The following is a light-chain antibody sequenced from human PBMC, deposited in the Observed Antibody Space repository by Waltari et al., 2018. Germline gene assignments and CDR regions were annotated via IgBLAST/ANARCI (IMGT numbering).Light chain of an antibody. CDR1: GSDVGDYNY. V-gene: IGLV2-14*01. CDR3: SSYISHMGWV. Sequence: QSALTQPASVSGSPGQSITITCPGTGSDVGDYNYVSWFQHRPGQAPKLMFYGFSNTPSGVSRRFSGSKSGNTASLTISGLQAEDDADYYCSSYISHMGWVFGGGTKLSVL. J-gene: IGLJ3*02. CDR2: GFS.